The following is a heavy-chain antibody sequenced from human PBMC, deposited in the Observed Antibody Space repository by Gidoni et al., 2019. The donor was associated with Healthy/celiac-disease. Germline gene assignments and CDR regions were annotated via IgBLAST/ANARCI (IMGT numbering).Heavy chain of an antibody. Sequence: QVQLQQWGAGLLKPSETLSLTCAVYGGSFSGYYWSWIRQPPGKGLEWIGEINHSGSTNYNPSLKSRVTISGDTSKNQFSLKLSSVTAADTAVYYCAHNDYYGSGSYPDVWGQGTMVTVSS. J-gene: IGHJ3*01. CDR2: INHSGST. D-gene: IGHD3-10*01. V-gene: IGHV4-34*01. CDR1: GGSFSGYY. CDR3: AHNDYYGSGSYPDV.